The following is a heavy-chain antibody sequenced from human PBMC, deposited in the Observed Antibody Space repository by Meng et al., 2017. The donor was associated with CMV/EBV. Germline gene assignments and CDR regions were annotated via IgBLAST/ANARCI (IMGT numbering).Heavy chain of an antibody. CDR1: GFTFSSYE. CDR2: ISSSGSTI. D-gene: IGHD3-3*01. V-gene: IGHV3-48*03. CDR3: ARGALGIFGVVIIRSYFDY. J-gene: IGHJ4*02. Sequence: LTGAASGFTFSSYEMNWVRQAPGKGLEWVSYISSSGSTIYYADSVKGRFTISRDNAKNSLYLQMNSLRAEDTAVYYCARGALGIFGVVIIRSYFDYWGQGTLVTVSS.